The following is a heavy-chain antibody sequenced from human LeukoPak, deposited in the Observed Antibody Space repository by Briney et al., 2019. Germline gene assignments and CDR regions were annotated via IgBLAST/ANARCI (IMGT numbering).Heavy chain of an antibody. D-gene: IGHD2-15*01. CDR3: VSGYCSGGSCYLGAFDI. CDR2: ISSNGGST. Sequence: VGALRLSCSASGFTFSSYAMHWVRQAPGKGLEYVSAISSNGGSTYYADSVKGRFTISRDNSKNTLYLQMSSLRAEDTAVYYCVSGYCSGGSCYLGAFDIWGQGTLVTVSS. J-gene: IGHJ3*02. V-gene: IGHV3-64D*06. CDR1: GFTFSSYA.